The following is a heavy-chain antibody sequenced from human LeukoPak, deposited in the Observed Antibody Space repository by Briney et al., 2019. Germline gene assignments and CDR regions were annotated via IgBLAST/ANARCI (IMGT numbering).Heavy chain of an antibody. Sequence: QTGGSLRLSCAASGFTFSSYGMHWVRQAPGKGLEWVAFIRYDGSNKYYADSVKGRFTISRYNSKNTLYLQLNSLRAEDTAVYYCAKDDQGVVGAVYYFDYWGQGTLVTVSS. CDR3: AKDDQGVVGAVYYFDY. D-gene: IGHD1-26*01. CDR1: GFTFSSYG. J-gene: IGHJ4*02. V-gene: IGHV3-30*02. CDR2: IRYDGSNK.